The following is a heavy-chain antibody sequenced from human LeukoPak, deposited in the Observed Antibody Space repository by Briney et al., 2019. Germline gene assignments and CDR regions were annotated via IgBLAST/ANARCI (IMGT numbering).Heavy chain of an antibody. CDR1: GGSISSSNW. CDR3: ASVNDYGDPLPRYMDV. Sequence: PSETLSLTCAVSGGSISSSNWWSWVRQPPGKGLERIGEIYHSGSTNYNPSLKSRVTISVDKSKNQFSLKLSSVTAADTAVYYCASVNDYGDPLPRYMDVWGKGTAVTVSS. CDR2: IYHSGST. V-gene: IGHV4-4*02. J-gene: IGHJ6*03. D-gene: IGHD4-17*01.